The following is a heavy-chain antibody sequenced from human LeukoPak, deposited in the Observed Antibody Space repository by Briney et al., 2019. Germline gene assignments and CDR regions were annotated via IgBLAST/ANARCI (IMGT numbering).Heavy chain of an antibody. Sequence: SETRSLTCTVPGGSIRSYYWSWIAQPPGKGLECIGSIYYSGSTNYNPSRKRIVATSQDTSKNQLSLNLSSVTAADTAVYYCARGVRYFDWLPPGAFGIWGQGTMVTVSS. V-gene: IGHV4-59*01. J-gene: IGHJ3*02. D-gene: IGHD3-9*01. CDR1: GGSIRSYY. CDR3: ARGVRYFDWLPPGAFGI. CDR2: IYYSGST.